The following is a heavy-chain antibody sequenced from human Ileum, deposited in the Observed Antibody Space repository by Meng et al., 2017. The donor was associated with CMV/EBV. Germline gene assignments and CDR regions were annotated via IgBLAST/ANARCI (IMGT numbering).Heavy chain of an antibody. J-gene: IGHJ6*02. Sequence: GGSLRLSCAASGFTFSSYWMSWVRQAPGKGLEWVANIKQDGSEKYYVDSVKGRFTISRDNAKNSLYLQMNSLRAEDTAVYYCARDPVGYCSSTSCYLGGMDVWAQGTTVTVSS. D-gene: IGHD2-2*03. CDR1: GFTFSSYW. V-gene: IGHV3-7*01. CDR2: IKQDGSEK. CDR3: ARDPVGYCSSTSCYLGGMDV.